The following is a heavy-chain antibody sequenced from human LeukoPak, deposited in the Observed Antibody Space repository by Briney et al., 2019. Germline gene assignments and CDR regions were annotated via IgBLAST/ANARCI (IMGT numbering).Heavy chain of an antibody. CDR1: GGTFSSYA. V-gene: IGHV1-69*01. CDR3: ARESSQTAMVFYY. CDR2: IIPIFGTA. D-gene: IGHD5-18*01. J-gene: IGHJ4*02. Sequence: SVKVSCKASGGTFSSYAISGVRQAPGQGLEWMGGIIPIFGTANYAQKFQGRVTITADESTSTAYMELSSLRSEDTAVYYCARESSQTAMVFYYWGQGTLVTVSS.